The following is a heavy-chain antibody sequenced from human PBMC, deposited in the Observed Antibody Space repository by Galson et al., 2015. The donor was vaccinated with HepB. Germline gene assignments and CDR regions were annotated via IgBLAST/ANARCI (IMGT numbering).Heavy chain of an antibody. CDR3: ARGGSENDSFYYFDY. V-gene: IGHV1-46*04. J-gene: IGHJ4*02. Sequence: SVKVSCKASGYTFTNYYLHWVRQAPGQGLEWMGIINPRGFSTNYAQNLQGRVTMTRDTSTSTVYMELRSLRSEDTAVYYCARGGSENDSFYYFDYWGQGTLGTVSS. D-gene: IGHD1-1*01. CDR2: INPRGFST. CDR1: GYTFTNYY.